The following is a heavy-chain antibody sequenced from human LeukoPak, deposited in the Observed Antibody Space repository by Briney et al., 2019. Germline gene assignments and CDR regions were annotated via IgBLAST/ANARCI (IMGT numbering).Heavy chain of an antibody. CDR2: IYYSGST. Sequence: PSETLSLTCTVSSGSISSYYWSWIRQPPGKGLEWIGYIYYSGSTNYNPSLKSRVTISVDTSKNQFSLKLSSVTAADTAVYYCARGAARYYYCYMDVWGKGTTVTVSS. CDR3: ARGAARYYYCYMDV. CDR1: SGSISSYY. J-gene: IGHJ6*03. V-gene: IGHV4-59*01.